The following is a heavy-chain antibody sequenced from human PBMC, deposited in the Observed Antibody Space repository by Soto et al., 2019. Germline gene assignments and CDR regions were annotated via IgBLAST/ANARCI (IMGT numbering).Heavy chain of an antibody. CDR1: GFTFSSYG. Sequence: QVQLVESGGGVVQPGRSLRLSCAVSGFTFSSYGMNWVRQAPGKGLEWVAAIYYDGSNKYYADSVRGRFTISRDNSKYTLYLHINSLRAEHTAVYYCARYSKDDSSGYYAGFDYWGQGTLVTVSS. CDR3: ARYSKDDSSGYYAGFDY. J-gene: IGHJ4*02. V-gene: IGHV3-33*01. D-gene: IGHD3-22*01. CDR2: IYYDGSNK.